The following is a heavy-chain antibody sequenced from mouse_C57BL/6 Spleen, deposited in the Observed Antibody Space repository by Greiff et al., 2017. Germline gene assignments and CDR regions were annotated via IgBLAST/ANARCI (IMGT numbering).Heavy chain of an antibody. CDR2: INPNNGGT. CDR1: GYTFTDYN. Sequence: VQLQQSGPELVKPGASVKIPCKASGYTFTDYNMDWVKQSHGKSLEWIGDINPNNGGTIYNQKFKGKATLTVDKSSSTAYMELRSLTSEDTAVYYCARRGGYGYYAMDYWGQGTSVTVSS. V-gene: IGHV1-18*01. D-gene: IGHD1-1*02. J-gene: IGHJ4*01. CDR3: ARRGGYGYYAMDY.